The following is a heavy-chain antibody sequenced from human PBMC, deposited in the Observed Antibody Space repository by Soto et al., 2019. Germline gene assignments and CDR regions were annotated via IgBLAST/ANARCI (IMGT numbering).Heavy chain of an antibody. CDR1: GYTFTGYY. Sequence: ASVKVSCKASGYTFTGYYMHWVRQAPGQGLEWMGWINPNSGGTNYAQKFQGWVTMTRDTPISTAYMELSTLKSGDAAVYYCARLMDPYSGPHLDIWGQGTMVTVSS. D-gene: IGHD1-26*01. CDR2: INPNSGGT. J-gene: IGHJ3*02. CDR3: ARLMDPYSGPHLDI. V-gene: IGHV1-2*04.